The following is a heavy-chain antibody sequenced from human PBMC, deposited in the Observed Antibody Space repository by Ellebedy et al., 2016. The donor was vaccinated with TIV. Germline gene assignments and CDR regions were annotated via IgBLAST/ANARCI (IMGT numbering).Heavy chain of an antibody. V-gene: IGHV3-7*04. J-gene: IGHJ4*02. CDR2: INQDGSKG. CDR3: ARENWYNDY. CDR1: GFTFSRFW. D-gene: IGHD1/OR15-1a*01. Sequence: GESLKISCAASGFTFSRFWMGWIRQAPGKGLEWVANINQDGSKGIYVDSVKGRFTISRDNAKNSVYLQINNLRVEDTAVYYCARENWYNDYWGQGTLVTVSS.